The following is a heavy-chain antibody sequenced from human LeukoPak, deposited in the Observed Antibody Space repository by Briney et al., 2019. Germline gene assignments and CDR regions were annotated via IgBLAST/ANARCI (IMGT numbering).Heavy chain of an antibody. CDR2: ISCYNGDT. CDR1: GYTFTHHG. CDR3: ARDPSNTSGWYAYFDY. J-gene: IGHJ4*02. D-gene: IGHD6-19*01. V-gene: IGHV1-18*01. Sequence: ASVKVSCKASGYTFTHHGISWVRQAPGQGLEWMGWISCYNGDTHYAQNFQGRVTMTTDTSTSTAYMELRSLRFDDTAVYYCARDPSNTSGWYAYFDYWGQGTLVTASS.